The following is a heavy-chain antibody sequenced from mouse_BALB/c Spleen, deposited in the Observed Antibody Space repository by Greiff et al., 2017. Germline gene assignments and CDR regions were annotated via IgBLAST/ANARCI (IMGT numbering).Heavy chain of an antibody. D-gene: IGHD2-2*01. J-gene: IGHJ2*01. CDR3: ARQGGMVTYYFDY. Sequence: EVQGVESGGGLVKPGGSLKLSCAASGFTFSSYAMSWVRQTPEKRLEWVATISSGGSYTYYPDSVKGRFTISRDNAKNTLYLQMSSLRSEDTAMYYCARQGGMVTYYFDYWGQGTTLTVSS. CDR1: GFTFSSYA. CDR2: ISSGGSYT. V-gene: IGHV5-9-3*01.